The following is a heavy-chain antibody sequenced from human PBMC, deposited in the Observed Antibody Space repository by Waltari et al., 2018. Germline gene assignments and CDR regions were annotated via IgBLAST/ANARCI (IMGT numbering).Heavy chain of an antibody. D-gene: IGHD6-19*01. CDR3: AGGSIQWLVLDY. Sequence: QVQLQESGPGLVKPSETLSLTCTVSGGSISSHYWSWIRQPPGKGLARIWDIYYSGSTNYTPPLKRRVTISVDTSKNQFSLKLSSVTAADTAVYYCAGGSIQWLVLDYWGQGTLVTVSS. CDR1: GGSISSHY. J-gene: IGHJ4*02. V-gene: IGHV4-59*11. CDR2: IYYSGST.